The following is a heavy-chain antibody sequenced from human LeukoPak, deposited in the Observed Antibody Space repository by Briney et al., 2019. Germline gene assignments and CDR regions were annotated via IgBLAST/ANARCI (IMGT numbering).Heavy chain of an antibody. D-gene: IGHD6-13*01. J-gene: IGHJ4*02. CDR1: GYSISSGYY. V-gene: IGHV4-38-2*02. CDR2: IYHSGST. Sequence: SETLSLTCTVSGYSISSGYYWGWIRQPPGKGLEWIGSIYHSGSTYYNPSLKSRVTISVDTSKNQFSLKLSSVTVADTAVYYCARGLGYSSSWYQYWGQGTLVTVSS. CDR3: ARGLGYSSSWYQY.